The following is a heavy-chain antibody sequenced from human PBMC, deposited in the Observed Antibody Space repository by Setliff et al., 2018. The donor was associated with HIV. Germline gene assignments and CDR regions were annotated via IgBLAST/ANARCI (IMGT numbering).Heavy chain of an antibody. CDR3: ARGYDVLSGSYFSAFDI. CDR2: INPSNGAT. J-gene: IGHJ3*02. CDR1: GYTFTDYF. V-gene: IGHV1-2*04. D-gene: IGHD3-3*01. Sequence: ASVKVSCKASGYTFTDYFIHWVRQAPGQGLEWVGRINPSNGATDFGQKFQGWITMTRDTSSRTAYLEVNRLTSDDTAVYYCARGYDVLSGSYFSAFDIWGQGTMVTVSS.